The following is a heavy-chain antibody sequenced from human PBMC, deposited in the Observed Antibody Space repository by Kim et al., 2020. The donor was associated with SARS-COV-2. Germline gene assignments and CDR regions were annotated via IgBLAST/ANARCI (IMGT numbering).Heavy chain of an antibody. J-gene: IGHJ4*02. CDR3: ARLYYYDSIPDY. D-gene: IGHD3-22*01. V-gene: IGHV1-3*01. Sequence: KDYQKFQGRVTITRDTSASTAYMELSSLRSEDTAVYYCARLYYYDSIPDYWGQGTLVTVSS.